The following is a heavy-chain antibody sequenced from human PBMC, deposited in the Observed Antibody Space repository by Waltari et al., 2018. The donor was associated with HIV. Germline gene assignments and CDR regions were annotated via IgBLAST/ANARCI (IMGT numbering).Heavy chain of an antibody. CDR2: IKPDGSET. CDR1: GFTFSSLC. CDR3: AREYFYESSGYYYRSTFDY. J-gene: IGHJ4*02. Sequence: DVQLVESGGGLVQPGESLRLSFAASGFTFSSLCMSRLRGAPGKGLEWVANIKPDGSETYYVDYVKGRFTISRDNAKTSLYLQMNSLRAEDTAVYFCAREYFYESSGYYYRSTFDYWGQGTLVTVSS. D-gene: IGHD3-22*01. V-gene: IGHV3-7*01.